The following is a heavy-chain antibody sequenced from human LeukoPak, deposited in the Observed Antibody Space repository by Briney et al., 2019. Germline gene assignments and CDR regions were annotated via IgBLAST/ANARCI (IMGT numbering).Heavy chain of an antibody. CDR1: GYTFTGYY. V-gene: IGHV1-2*02. CDR3: ARGRKPFSGTAIYSGNWFDP. Sequence: VASVKVSCKASGYTFTGYYMHWVRQAPGQGLEWMGWINPSSGGTNYAQKFQGRVTMTRDTSISTAYMELSRLGSDDTAVYYCARGRKPFSGTAIYSGNWFDPWGQGTLVTVSS. CDR2: INPSSGGT. D-gene: IGHD3-10*02. J-gene: IGHJ5*02.